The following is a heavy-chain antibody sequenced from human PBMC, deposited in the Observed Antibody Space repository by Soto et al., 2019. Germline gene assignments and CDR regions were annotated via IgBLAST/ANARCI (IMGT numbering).Heavy chain of an antibody. J-gene: IGHJ3*02. Sequence: SETLSLTCTVSGGSLTAYSWNWIRQPVGKGLEWIGRIDTSGKTNYIPSLKSRLTMSIDRFKNQFSLNLKFVTAADTAVYFCAKDESGAADIWGQGTMVTVSS. V-gene: IGHV4-4*07. CDR2: IDTSGKT. CDR3: AKDESGAADI. D-gene: IGHD7-27*01. CDR1: GGSLTAYS.